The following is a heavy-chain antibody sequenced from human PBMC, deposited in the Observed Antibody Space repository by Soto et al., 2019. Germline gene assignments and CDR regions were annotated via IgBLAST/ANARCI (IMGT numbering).Heavy chain of an antibody. CDR2: IIPIFGTA. J-gene: IGHJ5*02. D-gene: IGHD2-15*01. CDR1: GGTFSSYA. CDR3: ARVTYIVVVVEGWFDP. V-gene: IGHV1-69*12. Sequence: QVQLVQSGAEVKKPGSSVKVSCKASGGTFSSYAISWVRQAPGQGLEWMGGIIPIFGTANYAQKFQGRVTITADESTSTAYMELSSLRSEDTGVYYCARVTYIVVVVEGWFDPWGQGTLVTVSS.